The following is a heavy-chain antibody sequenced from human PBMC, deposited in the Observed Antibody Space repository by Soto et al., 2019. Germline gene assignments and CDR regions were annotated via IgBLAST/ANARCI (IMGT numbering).Heavy chain of an antibody. V-gene: IGHV1-2*02. Sequence: ASVKVSCKASGYTFTDYYMHWVRQAPGQGLEWMGWINPNSGGTNYAQKFQGRVTMTRDTSISTAYMELSRLRSDDTAVYYCARDQDSIQLWRDAFDIWGQGTMVTVSS. CDR2: INPNSGGT. CDR3: ARDQDSIQLWRDAFDI. CDR1: GYTFTDYY. J-gene: IGHJ3*02. D-gene: IGHD5-18*01.